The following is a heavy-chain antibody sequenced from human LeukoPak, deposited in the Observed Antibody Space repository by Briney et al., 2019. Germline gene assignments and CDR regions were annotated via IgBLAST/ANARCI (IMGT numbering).Heavy chain of an antibody. CDR1: GYSFTSYW. J-gene: IGHJ3*02. Sequence: GESLKISCKGSGYSFTSYWIGWVRQMPGKGLEWMGIIYPDDSDTRYSPSFQGQVTMSADKSIRTAYLQWSSLKASDTAMYYCARVKEYQLSYGVGAFDIWGQGTMVTVSS. V-gene: IGHV5-51*01. CDR2: IYPDDSDT. CDR3: ARVKEYQLSYGVGAFDI. D-gene: IGHD2-2*01.